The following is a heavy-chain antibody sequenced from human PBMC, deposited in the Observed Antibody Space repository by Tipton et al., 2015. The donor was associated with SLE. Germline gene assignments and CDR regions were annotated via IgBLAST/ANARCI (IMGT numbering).Heavy chain of an antibody. Sequence: GLVKPSETLSVTCTVSGGSVSGSNYYWGWIRQPPGKGLEWIGSIYYTGSTYYNPSLKSRVTISLDKSKNQFSLKLTSVTAADTAVYYCARGGGYENYYYYGMDVWGQGTTVTVSS. V-gene: IGHV4-39*07. J-gene: IGHJ6*02. CDR1: GGSVSGSNYY. CDR2: IYYTGST. D-gene: IGHD5-12*01. CDR3: ARGGGYENYYYYGMDV.